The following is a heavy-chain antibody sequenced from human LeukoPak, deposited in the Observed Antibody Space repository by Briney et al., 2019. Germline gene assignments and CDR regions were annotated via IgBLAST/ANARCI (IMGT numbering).Heavy chain of an antibody. V-gene: IGHV1-2*02. CDR3: AREAQVGANDY. D-gene: IGHD1-26*01. CDR2: IDPNSGGT. Sequence: ASAKVSCKASGYTFTGYYMHWVRQAPGQGLEWMGWIDPNSGGTNYAQKFQGRVTMTRDTSISTAYMELSRLRSDDTAVYYCAREAQVGANDYWGQGTLVTVSS. J-gene: IGHJ4*02. CDR1: GYTFTGYY.